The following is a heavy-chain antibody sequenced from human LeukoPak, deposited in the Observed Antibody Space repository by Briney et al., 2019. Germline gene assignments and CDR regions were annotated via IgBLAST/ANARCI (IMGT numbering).Heavy chain of an antibody. V-gene: IGHV3-66*01. CDR1: GFTVSSKY. J-gene: IGHJ4*02. Sequence: GGSLRLSCAASGFTVSSKYMSWVRQAPGRGLEWLSVIYSGGSTYYTDSVKGRFTISRDNSKNTLYLQTNSLRAEDTAVYYCARAEGWYSPRDYWGQGTLVTVSS. CDR2: IYSGGST. CDR3: ARAEGWYSPRDY. D-gene: IGHD6-19*01.